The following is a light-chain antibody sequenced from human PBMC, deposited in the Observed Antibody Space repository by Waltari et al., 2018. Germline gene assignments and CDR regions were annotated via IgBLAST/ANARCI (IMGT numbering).Light chain of an antibody. Sequence: EIVMTQSPATLSVSPGERATLSCRASQSVSSNLAWYQQKPGQASRLLIYGASTRATGIPGRFSGSGSGTEFTLTISSLQSEDFAVYYCQQYNNWPPKTFGQGTKVEIK. J-gene: IGKJ1*01. CDR2: GAS. CDR3: QQYNNWPPKT. CDR1: QSVSSN. V-gene: IGKV3-15*01.